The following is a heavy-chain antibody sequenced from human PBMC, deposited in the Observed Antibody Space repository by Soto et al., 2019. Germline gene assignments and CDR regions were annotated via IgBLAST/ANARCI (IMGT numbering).Heavy chain of an antibody. CDR2: IIPMFGTP. CDR3: ARGRDQPPVGLYFDS. V-gene: IGHV1-69*01. Sequence: QVQLGQSGAEVKKPGSSVKVSCKASGDAFTNYIFDWVRQAPGQGLEWMGGIIPMFGTPKYAQTFQDRVTISADVSTGTAYLELTSLRFDDTAVYYCARGRDQPPVGLYFDSWGEGTRVTVSS. D-gene: IGHD1-26*01. CDR1: GDAFTNYI. J-gene: IGHJ4*02.